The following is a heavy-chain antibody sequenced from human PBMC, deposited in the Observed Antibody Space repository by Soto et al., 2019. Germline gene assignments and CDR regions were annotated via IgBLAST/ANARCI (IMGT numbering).Heavy chain of an antibody. D-gene: IGHD2-15*01. CDR2: IIPRFGTA. V-gene: IGHV1-69*01. CDR3: AKDFGHGHCSGGSCYTLDH. J-gene: IGHJ4*02. CDR1: GGTFSTSA. Sequence: QVQLVQSGAEERKPGSSVKVSCKASGGTFSTSAISWVRQAPGQGREWMGGIIPRFGTARYAQSFQGRVTITADESTSTAYMQLSSLRSDDTAVYYCAKDFGHGHCSGGSCYTLDHWGQGTLVVVSS.